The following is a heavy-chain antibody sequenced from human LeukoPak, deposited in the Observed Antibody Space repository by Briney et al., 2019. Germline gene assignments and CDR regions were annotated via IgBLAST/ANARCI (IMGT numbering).Heavy chain of an antibody. D-gene: IGHD2-15*01. V-gene: IGHV3-21*01. J-gene: IGHJ6*03. CDR2: ISSSSSYI. Sequence: GGSLRLSCAASGLTFSSYSMNWVRQAPGKGLEWVSSISSSSSYIYYADSVKGRFTISRDNAKNSLYLQMNSLRAEDTAVYYCARGYCSGGSCYSDYYYYYMDVWGKGTTVTVSS. CDR3: ARGYCSGGSCYSDYYYYYMDV. CDR1: GLTFSSYS.